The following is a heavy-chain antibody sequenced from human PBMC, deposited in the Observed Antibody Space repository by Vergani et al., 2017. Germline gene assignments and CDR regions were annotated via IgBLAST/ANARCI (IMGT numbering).Heavy chain of an antibody. CDR2: IYRTGRT. D-gene: IGHD3-9*01. Sequence: QVQLQESGPGLVKPSETLSLTCAVSGFSIDNGYYWDWIRQPPGKGLEWIGSIYRTGRTHFNPSLKSRVTISVDTSNNHFSLRLNSMTAADTAVYYCARRSGIVYDIFSGPKDFFYFWGQGTLVTVSS. V-gene: IGHV4-38-2*01. J-gene: IGHJ4*02. CDR3: ARRSGIVYDIFSGPKDFFYF. CDR1: GFSIDNGYY.